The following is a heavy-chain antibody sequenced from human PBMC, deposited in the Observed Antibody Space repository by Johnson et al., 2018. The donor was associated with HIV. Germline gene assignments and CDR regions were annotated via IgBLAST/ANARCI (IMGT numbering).Heavy chain of an antibody. CDR2: IKSKTDGGTT. CDR3: ARDKGGIVGYDAFDI. V-gene: IGHV3-15*01. Sequence: VQLVESGGGLVQPGGSLRLSCAASGFTFSNAWMSWVRQAPGKGLEWVGRIKSKTDGGTTEDAAPVKGRFPISRDDSKNTLYLQMNSLRTEDTAVYYCARDKGGIVGYDAFDIWGQGTMVTVSS. J-gene: IGHJ3*02. CDR1: GFTFSNAW. D-gene: IGHD1-26*01.